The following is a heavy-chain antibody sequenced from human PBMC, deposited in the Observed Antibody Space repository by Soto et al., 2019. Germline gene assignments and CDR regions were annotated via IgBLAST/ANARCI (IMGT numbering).Heavy chain of an antibody. CDR1: GFTFSSYA. CDR2: ISYDGSNK. Sequence: PGGSLRLSCAASGFTFSSYAMHWVRQAPGKGLEWVAVISYDGSNKYYADSVKGRFTISRDNSKNTLYLQMNSLRAEDTAVYYCARDPPSDYPYYFDYWGQGTLVTVSS. J-gene: IGHJ4*02. CDR3: ARDPPSDYPYYFDY. V-gene: IGHV3-30-3*01. D-gene: IGHD3-16*01.